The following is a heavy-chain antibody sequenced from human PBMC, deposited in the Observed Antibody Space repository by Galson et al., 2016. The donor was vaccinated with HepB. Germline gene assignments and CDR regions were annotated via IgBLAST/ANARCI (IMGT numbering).Heavy chain of an antibody. V-gene: IGHV1-18*01. CDR2: ISTYRGNT. CDR1: GYTFTTSG. D-gene: IGHD4-11*01. Sequence: SVKVSCKASGYTFTTSGISWVRQTPGQGHEWMGWISTYRGNTKYAQKFPGGLTLTTDSSTTTAYMELSRLTSDEPAVYYFTRPGRTTVTMTGWFDPWGHGTLVTVSS. J-gene: IGHJ5*02. CDR3: TRPGRTTVTMTGWFDP.